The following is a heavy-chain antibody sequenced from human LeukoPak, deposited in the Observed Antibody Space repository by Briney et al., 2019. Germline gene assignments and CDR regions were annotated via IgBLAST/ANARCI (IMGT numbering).Heavy chain of an antibody. CDR3: VRVGYCSGGGCQGRDWFDP. CDR2: IKGDGSNK. Sequence: GGSLRLSCAVSGFPFSSYAMAWVRQAPGKGLECVANIKGDGSNKYYVDSVEGRFTISRDNAKNSLYLQMNSLRVEDTAVYYCVRVGYCSGGGCQGRDWFDPWGQGTLVTVSS. CDR1: GFPFSSYA. V-gene: IGHV3-7*01. J-gene: IGHJ5*02. D-gene: IGHD2-15*01.